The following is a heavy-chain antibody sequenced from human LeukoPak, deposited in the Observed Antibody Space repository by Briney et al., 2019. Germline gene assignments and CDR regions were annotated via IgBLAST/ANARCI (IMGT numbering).Heavy chain of an antibody. J-gene: IGHJ4*02. V-gene: IGHV3-30-3*01. CDR3: VCLTGDADY. CDR2: ISYDGSNK. CDR1: GFTFSSYA. D-gene: IGHD7-27*01. Sequence: GRSLRLSCAASGFTFSSYAMHWVRQAPGKGLEWVAVISYDGSNKYYADSVKRRFTISRDNSKNTQYLQMNSLRAEDTAVYYCVCLTGDADYWGQGTLVTVSS.